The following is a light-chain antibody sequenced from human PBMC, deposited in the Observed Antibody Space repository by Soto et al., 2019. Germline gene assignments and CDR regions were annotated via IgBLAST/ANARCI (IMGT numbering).Light chain of an antibody. CDR3: QHYTSYPLT. V-gene: IGKV1-5*03. J-gene: IGKJ1*01. CDR2: QAS. CDR1: RSISRW. Sequence: DIQMTQSPSTLSASVGDRVTITCRASRSISRWLAWYQQKPGKTPKALIYQASNLESGVPSRFSGSGSGTEFTLTINSLQPDDFATYFCQHYTSYPLTFGQGTKVEMK.